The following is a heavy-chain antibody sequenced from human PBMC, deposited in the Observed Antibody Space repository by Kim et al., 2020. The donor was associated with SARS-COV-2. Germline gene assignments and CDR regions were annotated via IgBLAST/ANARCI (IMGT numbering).Heavy chain of an antibody. Sequence: SETLSLTCTVSGGSISSGGYYWSWIRQHPGKGLEWIGYIYYSGSTYYNPSLKSRVTISVDTSKNQFSLKLSSVTAADTAVYYCARGVGYCSSTSCLGYGMDVWGQGTTVTVSS. CDR3: ARGVGYCSSTSCLGYGMDV. CDR2: IYYSGST. CDR1: GGSISSGGYY. V-gene: IGHV4-31*03. J-gene: IGHJ6*02. D-gene: IGHD2-2*01.